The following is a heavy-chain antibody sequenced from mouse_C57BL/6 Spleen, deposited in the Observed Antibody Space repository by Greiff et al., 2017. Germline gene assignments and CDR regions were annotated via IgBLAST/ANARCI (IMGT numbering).Heavy chain of an antibody. D-gene: IGHD2-2*01. J-gene: IGHJ1*03. CDR1: GYTFTSYW. V-gene: IGHV1-55*01. CDR2: IYPGSGST. Sequence: QVQLQQPGAELVKPGASVTMSCKASGYTFTSYWITWVKPRPGQGLEWIGDIYPGSGSTNYNEKFTSKAPLTVDTSSSTAYMQLSSLTSEDSAVYDCAMSYYGYDDGYFDVWGTGTTVTVSS. CDR3: AMSYYGYDDGYFDV.